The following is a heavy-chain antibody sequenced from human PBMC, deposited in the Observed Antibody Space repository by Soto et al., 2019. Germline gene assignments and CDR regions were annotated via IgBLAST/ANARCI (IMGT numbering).Heavy chain of an antibody. CDR3: ARSEEDADYYYYGLDV. V-gene: IGHV6-1*01. CDR1: GDSVSSSSVA. J-gene: IGHJ6*02. CDR2: TYYRSRGYS. Sequence: SQTLSLTCVISGDSVSSSSVAWNWVRQSPSRGLEWLGRTYYRSRGYSAFAVSVRGGIVIIEDTSKNQFCLLLNSVTDEDTAVYFCARSEEDADYYYYGLDVWGHGTTVPVSS. D-gene: IGHD2-15*01.